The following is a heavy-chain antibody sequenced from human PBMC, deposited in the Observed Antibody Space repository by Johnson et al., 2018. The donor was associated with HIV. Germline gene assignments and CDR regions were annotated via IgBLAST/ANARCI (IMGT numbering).Heavy chain of an antibody. CDR2: IKSKTDGGTT. CDR3: ARADGSYYDRASWAFDI. CDR1: GFTFSNAW. Sequence: VLLLESGGGLVKPGGSLRLSCAASGFTFSNAWMSWVRQAPGKGLEWVGRIKSKTDGGTTDYAAPVKGRFTISRDNSKNTLYLQMNSLRAEDTAIYYCARADGSYYDRASWAFDIWGQGTMVTVSS. J-gene: IGHJ3*02. V-gene: IGHV3-15*01. D-gene: IGHD1-26*01.